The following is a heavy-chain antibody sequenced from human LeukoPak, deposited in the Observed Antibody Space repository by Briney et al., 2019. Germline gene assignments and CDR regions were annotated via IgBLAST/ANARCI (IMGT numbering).Heavy chain of an antibody. Sequence: GGSLRLSCAASGSTFSSYGMHWVRQAPGKGLEWVAVISYDGSNKYYADSVKGRFTISRDNSKNTLYLQMNSLRAEDTAVYYCAKDESLSSGYYYYGMDVWGQGTTVTVSS. V-gene: IGHV3-30*18. CDR1: GSTFSSYG. CDR3: AKDESLSSGYYYYGMDV. CDR2: ISYDGSNK. J-gene: IGHJ6*02. D-gene: IGHD3-22*01.